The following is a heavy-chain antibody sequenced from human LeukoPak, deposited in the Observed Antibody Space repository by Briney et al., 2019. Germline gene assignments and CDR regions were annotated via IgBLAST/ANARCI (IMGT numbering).Heavy chain of an antibody. CDR2: ISWNSGRV. V-gene: IGHV3-9*01. Sequence: GGSLRLSCAASGFTFDEYAIHWVRQAPGKGLEWVSGISWNSGRVGYADSVKGRFTISRDNAKNSLYLQMNSLRAEDTALYYCAKDMSYSTSSGFDFWGQGTLVTVSS. CDR3: AKDMSYSTSSGFDF. D-gene: IGHD6-6*01. J-gene: IGHJ4*02. CDR1: GFTFDEYA.